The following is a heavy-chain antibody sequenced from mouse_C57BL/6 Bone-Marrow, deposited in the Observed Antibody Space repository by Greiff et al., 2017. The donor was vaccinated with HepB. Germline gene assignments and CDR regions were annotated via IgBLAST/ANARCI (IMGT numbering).Heavy chain of an antibody. D-gene: IGHD2-3*01. CDR1: GFTFSSYA. Sequence: EVKLVESGEGLVKPGGSLKLSCAASGFTFSSYAMSWVRQTPEKRLEWVAYISSGGDYIYYADTVKGRFTISRDNARNTLYLQMSSLKTEDTAMYYCTRWLLRIYYAMDYWGQGTSVTVSS. CDR3: TRWLLRIYYAMDY. CDR2: ISSGGDYI. J-gene: IGHJ4*01. V-gene: IGHV5-9-1*02.